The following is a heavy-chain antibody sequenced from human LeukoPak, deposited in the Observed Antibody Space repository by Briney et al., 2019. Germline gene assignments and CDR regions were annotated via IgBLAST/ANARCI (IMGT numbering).Heavy chain of an antibody. CDR3: ARDVLIAADGVIRLDAFDI. J-gene: IGHJ3*02. CDR1: GFTFSSYN. V-gene: IGHV3-21*01. Sequence: GGSLRLSCAASGFTFSSYNMNWVRQSLGKGLEWGSSTSSSSRFIYYADSVKGRFTISRDNAKNSLYLQMNSLRAQDTAVYYCARDVLIAADGVIRLDAFDIWGQGTVVTVSS. CDR2: TSSSSRFI. D-gene: IGHD6-13*01.